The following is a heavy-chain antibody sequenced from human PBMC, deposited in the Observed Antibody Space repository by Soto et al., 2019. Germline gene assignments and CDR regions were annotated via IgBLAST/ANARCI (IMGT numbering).Heavy chain of an antibody. CDR1: GGSISSSSYY. J-gene: IGHJ6*02. CDR2: IYYSGST. CDR3: ARHVGYCSGGSCYSYRMDV. V-gene: IGHV4-39*01. D-gene: IGHD2-15*01. Sequence: PSETLSLTCTVSGGSISSSSYYWGWIRQPPGKGLEWIGSIYYSGSTYYNPSLKSRVTISVDTSKNQFSLKLSSVTAADTAVYYCARHVGYCSGGSCYSYRMDVWGQGTKVTVSS.